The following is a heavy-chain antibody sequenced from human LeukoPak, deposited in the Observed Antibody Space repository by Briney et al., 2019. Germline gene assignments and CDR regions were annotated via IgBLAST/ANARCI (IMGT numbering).Heavy chain of an antibody. J-gene: IGHJ5*02. CDR3: AKRRDYVGRSGYNWFDP. V-gene: IGHV4-4*07. Sequence: SSKTLSLTCTVSGGSISSYYWSWIRQPAGKGLEWIGRIYTSGSTNYNPSLKSRVTISVDTSKNQFSLKLSSVTAADTAVYYCAKRRDYVGRSGYNWFDPWGQGTLVTVSS. CDR2: IYTSGST. CDR1: GGSISSYY. D-gene: IGHD4-23*01.